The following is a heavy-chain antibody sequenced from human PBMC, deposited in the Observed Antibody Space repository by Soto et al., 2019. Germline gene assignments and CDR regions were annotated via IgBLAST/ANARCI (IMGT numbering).Heavy chain of an antibody. D-gene: IGHD1-26*01. CDR2: INAGNGNT. V-gene: IGHV1-3*01. J-gene: IGHJ4*02. CDR3: ARGASPLIDY. Sequence: ASVKVSCKASGYTFASYAISRVRQAPGQRLEWMGWINAGNGNTKYSQKFQGRVTIFRDTSASTAYMELSSLRSEDTAVYYCARGASPLIDYWGQGTLVTVSS. CDR1: GYTFASYA.